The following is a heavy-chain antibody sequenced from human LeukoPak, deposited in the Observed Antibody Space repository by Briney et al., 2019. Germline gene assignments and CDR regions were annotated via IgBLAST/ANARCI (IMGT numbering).Heavy chain of an antibody. CDR3: ARDRAWNYFDY. CDR1: GFTFSRHG. Sequence: GGSLRLSCAPSGFTFSRHGMHWVRQAPGKGLEWVAIISNDGSREYYAHSVEGRFTISRDNSKNTLYLQMDSLRAEDTAVYYCARDRAWNYFDYWGQGTLVTVSS. V-gene: IGHV3-30*03. J-gene: IGHJ4*02. D-gene: IGHD3-3*01. CDR2: ISNDGSRE.